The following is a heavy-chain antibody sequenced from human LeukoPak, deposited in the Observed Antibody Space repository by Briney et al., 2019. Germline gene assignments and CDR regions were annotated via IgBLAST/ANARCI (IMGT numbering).Heavy chain of an antibody. J-gene: IGHJ4*02. D-gene: IGHD1-1*01. CDR3: ARTQTGSVHYYFDY. CDR2: IIPILGIA. V-gene: IGHV1-69*04. CDR1: GGTFSRYA. Sequence: GASVKVSCKASGGTFSRYAINWVRQAPGQGLEWMGRIIPILGIANYAQKFQGRVTITADKSTSTAYMELSSLRSEDTAVYYCARTQTGSVHYYFDYWGQGTLVTVSS.